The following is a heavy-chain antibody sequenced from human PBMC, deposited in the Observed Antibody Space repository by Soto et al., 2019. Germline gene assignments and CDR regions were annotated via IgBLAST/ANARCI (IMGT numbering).Heavy chain of an antibody. Sequence: QVQLVQSGAEVKKPGSSVKVSCKASGGTFSSYTISWVRQAPGQGLEWMGRIIPILGIANYAQKFQGRVTITXGKSTXXAYMELSSLRSEDTAVYYCAREGDGYYHYYYGMGVWGQGTTVTVSS. CDR1: GGTFSSYT. CDR2: IIPILGIA. V-gene: IGHV1-69*08. D-gene: IGHD5-12*01. CDR3: AREGDGYYHYYYGMGV. J-gene: IGHJ6*02.